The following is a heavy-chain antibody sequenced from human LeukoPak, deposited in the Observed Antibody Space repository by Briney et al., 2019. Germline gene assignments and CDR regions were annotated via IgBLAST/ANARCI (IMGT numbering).Heavy chain of an antibody. D-gene: IGHD3-16*01. J-gene: IGHJ6*02. Sequence: GGSLRLSCAASGFTFNNAWMSWVRQAPGKGLEWVANIKHDGSETNYVDSVKGRFTISRDNAKNSLHLQMNSLRVEDTAVYYCAKNGGPHGMDVWGQGTTVTVSS. CDR2: IKHDGSET. V-gene: IGHV3-7*02. CDR3: AKNGGPHGMDV. CDR1: GFTFNNAW.